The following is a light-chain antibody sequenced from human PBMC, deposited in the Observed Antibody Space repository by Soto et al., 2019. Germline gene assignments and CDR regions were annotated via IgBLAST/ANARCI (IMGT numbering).Light chain of an antibody. J-gene: IGKJ2*01. CDR3: QQYNNWPPDT. CDR2: EAS. CDR1: QSVDSY. V-gene: IGKV3-11*01. Sequence: EIVLTQSPVTLSLSPGERANLSCRASQSVDSYLAWYQQKPGQAPRLLIYEASNRASGIAARFRSSGSGTEFTLTITSLQSEDFAVYFCQQYNNWPPDTFGQGTKLEIK.